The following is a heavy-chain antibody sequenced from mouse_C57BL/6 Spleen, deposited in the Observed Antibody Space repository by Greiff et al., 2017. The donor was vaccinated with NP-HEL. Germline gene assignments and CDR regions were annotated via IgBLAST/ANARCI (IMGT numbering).Heavy chain of an antibody. CDR1: GYTFTDYY. CDR3: ARGDYDGYFDV. J-gene: IGHJ1*03. CDR2: IYPGSGNT. Sequence: VQLQQSGAELVRPGASVKLSCKASGYTFTDYYINWVKQRPGQGLEWIARIYPGSGNTYYIEKFKGKATMTAEKSSSTAYMQRSSLTSEDSAVYFCARGDYDGYFDVWGTGTTVTVSS. V-gene: IGHV1-76*01. D-gene: IGHD2-4*01.